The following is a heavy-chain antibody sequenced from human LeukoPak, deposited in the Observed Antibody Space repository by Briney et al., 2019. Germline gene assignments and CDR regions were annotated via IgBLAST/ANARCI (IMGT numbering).Heavy chain of an antibody. D-gene: IGHD3-3*01. CDR2: MNPDSGST. J-gene: IGHJ4*02. Sequence: APVKVSCKASGYTFTSYDINWVRQASGQGLEWMGWMNPDSGSTGYAQKFQGRVTITRNTSISTAYMELSSLRSEDTAVYYCARSYYDFWSGYHTNLYYFDYWGQGTLVTVSS. CDR3: ARSYYDFWSGYHTNLYYFDY. CDR1: GYTFTSYD. V-gene: IGHV1-8*03.